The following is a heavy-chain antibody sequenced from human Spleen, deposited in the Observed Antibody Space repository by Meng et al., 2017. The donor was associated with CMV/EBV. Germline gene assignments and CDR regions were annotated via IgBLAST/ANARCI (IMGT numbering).Heavy chain of an antibody. Sequence: GESLKISCVASGFTFRSYWMHWVRQAPGKGLVWVSRTDSDGSDTSYADSVKGRFTISRDNSNNTLYLQMNSLRAEDTAVYYCARDPEWEIGYWGQGTLVTVSS. CDR1: GFTFRSYW. CDR3: ARDPEWEIGY. D-gene: IGHD1-26*01. CDR2: TDSDGSDT. J-gene: IGHJ4*02. V-gene: IGHV3-74*01.